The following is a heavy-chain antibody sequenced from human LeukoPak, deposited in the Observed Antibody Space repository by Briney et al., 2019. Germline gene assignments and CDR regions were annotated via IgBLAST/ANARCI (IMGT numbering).Heavy chain of an antibody. V-gene: IGHV3-23*01. Sequence: GGSLRLSCAASGFTFSSYAMSWVRQAPGKGLEWVSAISGSGGSTYYADSVKGRFTISRDNSKNTLYLQMNSLRAEDTAVYYCAKWHSDWLGTDLEGYFDYWGQGTLVTVSS. CDR1: GFTFSSYA. D-gene: IGHD3-9*01. CDR2: ISGSGGST. CDR3: AKWHSDWLGTDLEGYFDY. J-gene: IGHJ4*02.